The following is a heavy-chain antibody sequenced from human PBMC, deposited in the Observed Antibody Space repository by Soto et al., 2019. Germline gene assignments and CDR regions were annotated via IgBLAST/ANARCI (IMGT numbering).Heavy chain of an antibody. V-gene: IGHV1-24*01. CDR3: ATLVTASYYFDY. Sequence: ASAKVSCKVSGYTLTELSMHWVRQAPGKGLEWMGGFDPEDGETIYAQKFQGRVTMTEDTSTDTAYMELSSLRSEDTAVYYCATLVTASYYFDYWGQGTLVTVSS. CDR2: FDPEDGET. CDR1: GYTLTELS. J-gene: IGHJ4*02. D-gene: IGHD2-21*02.